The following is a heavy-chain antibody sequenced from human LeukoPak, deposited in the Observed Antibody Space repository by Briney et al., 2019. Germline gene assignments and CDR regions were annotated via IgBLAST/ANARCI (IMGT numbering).Heavy chain of an antibody. J-gene: IGHJ4*02. CDR1: GFTFSSYG. V-gene: IGHV3-30*03. CDR3: ASGTGMVTDY. CDR2: ISYDGSNK. D-gene: IGHD5-18*01. Sequence: GRSLRLSCAASGFTFSSYGMHWVRQAPGKGLEWVAVISYDGSNKYYADSVKGRFTISRDNSKNTLYLQMNSLRAEDTAVYYCASGTGMVTDYWGQGSLVTVSS.